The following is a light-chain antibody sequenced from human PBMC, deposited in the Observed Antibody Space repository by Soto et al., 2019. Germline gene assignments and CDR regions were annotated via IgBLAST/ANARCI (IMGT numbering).Light chain of an antibody. CDR2: GNS. CDR3: QSYDSSLSGFWV. CDR1: SSNIGAGYD. V-gene: IGLV1-40*01. Sequence: QSVLTQPPSVSGAPGQRVTISCIGSSSNIGAGYDVHWYQQLPGTAPKLLIYGNSNRPSAVPDRFSGSKSGTSASLAITGLQAEDEADYYCQSYDSSLSGFWVFGGGTQLTVL. J-gene: IGLJ3*02.